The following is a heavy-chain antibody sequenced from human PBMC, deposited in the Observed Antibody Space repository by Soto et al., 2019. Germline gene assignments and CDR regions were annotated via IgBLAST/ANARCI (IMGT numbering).Heavy chain of an antibody. CDR2: INPSGGST. CDR1: GYTFTSYY. V-gene: IGHV1-46*03. CDR3: ARGPRAYLSGYPHDAFDI. Sequence: ASVKVSCKASGYTFTSYYMHWVRQAPGQGLEWMGIINPSGGSTSYAQKFQGRVTMTSDTSTSTVYMELSSLRSEDTAVYYCARGPRAYLSGYPHDAFDIWGQGTMVTVSS. D-gene: IGHD5-12*01. J-gene: IGHJ3*02.